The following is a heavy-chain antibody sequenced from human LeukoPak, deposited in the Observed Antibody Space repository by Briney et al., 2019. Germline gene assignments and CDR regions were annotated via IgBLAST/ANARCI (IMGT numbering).Heavy chain of an antibody. CDR2: SYTRGST. CDR1: GGSICSDSYY. Sequence: SQTLYLTCTVSGGSICSDSYYWSWIRQPAGKGLEWIGRSYTRGSTNNNPSLKSRVTISVDTSKNQSSLKLSSVTAAGTAVYYCAREYYYGSGVWFDPWGQGTLVTVPS. J-gene: IGHJ5*02. CDR3: AREYYYGSGVWFDP. V-gene: IGHV4-61*02. D-gene: IGHD3-10*01.